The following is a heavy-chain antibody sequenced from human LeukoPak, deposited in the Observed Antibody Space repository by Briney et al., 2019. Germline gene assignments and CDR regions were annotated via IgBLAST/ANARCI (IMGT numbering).Heavy chain of an antibody. V-gene: IGHV3-43D*03. J-gene: IGHJ4*02. CDR3: AKDDGGAVAVAGHFDY. D-gene: IGHD6-19*01. Sequence: PGGSLRLSCAASGFTFDDYAMHWVRQAPGKGLEWVSLISWDGGSTYYADSVKGRFTISRDNSKNSLYLQMNSLRAEDTALYYCAKDDGGAVAVAGHFDYWGQGTLVTVSS. CDR1: GFTFDDYA. CDR2: ISWDGGST.